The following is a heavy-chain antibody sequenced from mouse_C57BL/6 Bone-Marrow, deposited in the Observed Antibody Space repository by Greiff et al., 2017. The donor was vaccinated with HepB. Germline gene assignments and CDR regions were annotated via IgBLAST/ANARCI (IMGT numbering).Heavy chain of an antibody. CDR2: ILPGSGST. V-gene: IGHV1-9*01. Sequence: QVQLKQSGAELLKPGASVKLSCKATGYTFTGYWIEWVKQRPGHGLEWIGEILPGSGSTNYNEKFKGKATFTADTSSNTAYMQLSRLTTEDSAIYYCAREEDYYGSSSYAMDYWGQGTSVTVSS. CDR3: AREEDYYGSSSYAMDY. CDR1: GYTFTGYW. D-gene: IGHD1-1*01. J-gene: IGHJ4*01.